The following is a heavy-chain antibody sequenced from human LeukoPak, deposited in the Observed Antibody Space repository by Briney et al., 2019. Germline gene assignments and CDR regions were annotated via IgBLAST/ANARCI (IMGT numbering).Heavy chain of an antibody. CDR2: ITASGTTT. V-gene: IGHV3-23*01. CDR1: VFTFNPYP. Sequence: GGSLRLSCAASVFTFNPYPMTWVRQAPGKGLEWVSLITASGTTTYYADSVKGRFTISRDNSKNTLFLQMNSLRAEDTALYYCAKDQATGYCSTGTCYDSPFDSWGQGTLVTVSS. J-gene: IGHJ4*02. D-gene: IGHD2-15*01. CDR3: AKDQATGYCSTGTCYDSPFDS.